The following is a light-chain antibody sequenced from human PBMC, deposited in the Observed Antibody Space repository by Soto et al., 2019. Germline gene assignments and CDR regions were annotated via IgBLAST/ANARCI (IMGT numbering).Light chain of an antibody. CDR2: WAS. CDR3: QQYYTTPPIT. V-gene: IGKV4-1*01. J-gene: IGKJ5*01. Sequence: DIVMTQSPGSLAVSLGERATINCKSSESLLYSSNNKNYLAWYQQKPGQPPKLLIYWASTRESGVPDRFGGSGSGTDFTLTISRLQAEDVAVYYCQQYYTTPPITFGQGTRLEIK. CDR1: ESLLYSSNNKNY.